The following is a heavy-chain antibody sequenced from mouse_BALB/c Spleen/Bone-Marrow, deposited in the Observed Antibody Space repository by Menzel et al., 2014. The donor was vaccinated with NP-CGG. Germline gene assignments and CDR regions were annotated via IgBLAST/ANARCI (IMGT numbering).Heavy chain of an antibody. CDR1: GFTFSSFG. CDR3: ARGGNFAWFAY. J-gene: IGHJ3*01. V-gene: IGHV5-17*02. D-gene: IGHD2-1*01. Sequence: EVKLVESGGGLVQPGGSRKLSCAAPGFTFSSFGIHWVRQAPEKGLERVAYISSGSSTIYYADTVKGRFTISRDNPKNTLFLQMTSLRSEDTAMYYCARGGNFAWFAYWGEGTLVTVSA. CDR2: ISSGSSTI.